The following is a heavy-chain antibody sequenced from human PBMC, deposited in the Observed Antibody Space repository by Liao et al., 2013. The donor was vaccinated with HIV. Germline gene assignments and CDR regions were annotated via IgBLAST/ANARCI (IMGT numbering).Heavy chain of an antibody. D-gene: IGHD3-3*01. CDR2: IYYSGST. V-gene: IGHV4-59*01. Sequence: QVQLQESGPGLVKPSETLSLSCTVSGDSISSYYWSWIRQPPGKGLEWIGYIYYSGSTNYNPSLKSRVTISVDTSKNQFSLKLSSVTAADTAVYYCARSYYAYMDVWGKGTTVTVSS. CDR3: ARSYYAYMDV. CDR1: GDSISSYY. J-gene: IGHJ6*03.